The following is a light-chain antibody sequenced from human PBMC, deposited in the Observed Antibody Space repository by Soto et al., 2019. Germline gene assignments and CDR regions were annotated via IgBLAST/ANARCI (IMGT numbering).Light chain of an antibody. Sequence: EIVLTQSPATLSSFPGDRVTLSCRASQAVNTRLAWYQHKPGQAPRLLIYLASNRAAGVPARFSGSGSGTDFTLTISNVEPEDFAVYYCQQYNSYPYTFGQGTKLDIK. V-gene: IGKV3D-11*01. J-gene: IGKJ2*01. CDR3: QQYNSYPYT. CDR2: LAS. CDR1: QAVNTR.